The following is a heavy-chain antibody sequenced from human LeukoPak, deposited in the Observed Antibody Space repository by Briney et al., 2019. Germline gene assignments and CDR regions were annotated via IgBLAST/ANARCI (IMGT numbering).Heavy chain of an antibody. CDR1: GFTFNSYA. J-gene: IGHJ3*02. D-gene: IGHD2-2*01. CDR3: AKDHCSSSSCYADAFDI. Sequence: GGSLRLSCAASGFTFNSYAMNWVRQAPRKGLEWVSVISGSGAYTDYADSVKGRFTISRDNSRDTLYLQMNCLRAEDTAVYYCAKDHCSSSSCYADAFDIWGQGTMVTVSS. CDR2: ISGSGAYT. V-gene: IGHV3-23*01.